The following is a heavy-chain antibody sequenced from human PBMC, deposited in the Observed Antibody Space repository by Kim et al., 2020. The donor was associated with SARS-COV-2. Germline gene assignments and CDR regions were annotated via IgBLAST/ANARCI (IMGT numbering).Heavy chain of an antibody. CDR1: GFTFSSYG. Sequence: GGSLRHSCAASGFTFSSYGMHWVRQAPGKGLEWVAVIWYDGSNKYYADSVKGRFTISRDNSKNTLYLQMNSLRAEDTAVYYCAKDLSIYVWGRLDAFDIWGQGTMVTVSS. J-gene: IGHJ3*02. D-gene: IGHD3-16*01. CDR2: IWYDGSNK. V-gene: IGHV3-33*06. CDR3: AKDLSIYVWGRLDAFDI.